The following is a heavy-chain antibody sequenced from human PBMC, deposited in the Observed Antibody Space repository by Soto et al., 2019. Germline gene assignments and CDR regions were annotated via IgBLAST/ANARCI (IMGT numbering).Heavy chain of an antibody. Sequence: SEALSLTCTVSGGSISSGGYYWSWIRQHPGKGLEWIGYIYYSGSTYYNPSLKSRVTISADTSKNQFSLKVSSVTAADTAVYYCARALDIVATALDYWGQGTLVTVS. CDR3: ARALDIVATALDY. V-gene: IGHV4-31*03. J-gene: IGHJ4*02. D-gene: IGHD5-12*01. CDR1: GGSISSGGYY. CDR2: IYYSGST.